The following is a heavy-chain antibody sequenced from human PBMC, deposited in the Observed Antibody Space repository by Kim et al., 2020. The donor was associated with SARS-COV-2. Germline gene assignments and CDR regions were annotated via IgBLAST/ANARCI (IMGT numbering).Heavy chain of an antibody. Sequence: GGSLRLSCAVSGLTFSDYWMSWIRQAPGKGLEWVANIRQDGNEKHYVDSVKGRFTISRDNAKNSLYLQMDSLRDDDTAVYYCARDLTVSTRGFDYWGQGTLVTVSS. CDR2: IRQDGNEK. CDR1: GLTFSDYW. CDR3: ARDLTVSTRGFDY. V-gene: IGHV3-7*03. D-gene: IGHD4-17*01. J-gene: IGHJ4*02.